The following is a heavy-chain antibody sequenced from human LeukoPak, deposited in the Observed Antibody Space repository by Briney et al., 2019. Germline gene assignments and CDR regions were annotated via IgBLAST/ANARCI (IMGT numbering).Heavy chain of an antibody. CDR2: IYSGGSI. D-gene: IGHD1-1*01. CDR3: ARFKSQSGTDAFDT. CDR1: GFTVSSNY. Sequence: GGSLRLSCAASGFTVSSNYMSWVRQAPGKGLEWVSVIYSGGSIYYADSVKGRFTISRDNSKNTLYLQMNSLRAEDTAVYYCARFKSQSGTDAFDTWGQGTMVSVSS. J-gene: IGHJ3*02. V-gene: IGHV3-53*01.